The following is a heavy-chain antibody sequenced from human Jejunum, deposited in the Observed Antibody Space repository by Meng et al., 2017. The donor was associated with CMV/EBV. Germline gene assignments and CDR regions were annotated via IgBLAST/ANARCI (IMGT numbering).Heavy chain of an antibody. Sequence: AACGLTLSRYEMHWVPQATGKGLEWVSTIGVADDTYCVGSVKGQLNISRETAKNSLYLQMNSLRAGDTAVYYCSRVHPYYFGMDVWGQGTTVTVSS. CDR2: IGVADDT. CDR1: GLTLSRYE. J-gene: IGHJ6*02. CDR3: SRVHPYYFGMDV. V-gene: IGHV3-13*03.